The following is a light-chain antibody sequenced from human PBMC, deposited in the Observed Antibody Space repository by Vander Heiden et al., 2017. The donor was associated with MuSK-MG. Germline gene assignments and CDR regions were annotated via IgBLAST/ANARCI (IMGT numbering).Light chain of an antibody. Sequence: DIQMPQSPSSLSASVGHRVTITFRASQSISSYLKLDKQKPEKAPKLLFYTASSLQSGVPSKFSGNGSGTEFTLTIRRLQPEKFATYNCQHRNRTPLTFGQGTKVEIK. V-gene: IGKV1-39*01. CDR2: TAS. CDR3: QHRNRTPLT. CDR1: QSISSY. J-gene: IGKJ1*01.